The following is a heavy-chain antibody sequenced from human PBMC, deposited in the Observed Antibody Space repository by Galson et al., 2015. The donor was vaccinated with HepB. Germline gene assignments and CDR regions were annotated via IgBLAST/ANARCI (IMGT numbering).Heavy chain of an antibody. V-gene: IGHV1-46*04. J-gene: IGHJ6*02. CDR3: AREGEPIMITFGGVIVRGSYGMDV. CDR1: GYTFTSYY. CDR2: INPSGGST. D-gene: IGHD3-16*02. Sequence: SVKVSCKASGYTFTSYYMHWVRQAPGQGLEWMGIINPSGGSTSYAQKLQGRVTMTRDTSTSTVYMELSSLRSEDTAVYYCAREGEPIMITFGGVIVRGSYGMDVWGQGTTVTVSS.